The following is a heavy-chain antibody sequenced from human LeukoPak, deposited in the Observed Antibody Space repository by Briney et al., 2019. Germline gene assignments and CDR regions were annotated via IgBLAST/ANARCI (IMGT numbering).Heavy chain of an antibody. D-gene: IGHD6-13*01. V-gene: IGHV4-59*08. CDR2: IYYSGST. CDR1: GDSISNYY. Sequence: SETLSLTCTVSGDSISNYYWSWIRQPPGKRLQWIGYIYYSGSTYYNPSLKSRVTISVDTSKNQFSLKLSSVTAADTAVYYCARVATAAGHTFDYWGQGTLVTVSS. J-gene: IGHJ4*02. CDR3: ARVATAAGHTFDY.